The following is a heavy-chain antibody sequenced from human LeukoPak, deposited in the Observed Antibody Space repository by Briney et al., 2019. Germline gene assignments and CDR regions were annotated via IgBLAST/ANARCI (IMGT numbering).Heavy chain of an antibody. Sequence: GGSLRLSCAASGFTFSKYSMNWVRQAPGKGLEWVSYINSGSNSIYYADSVKGRFTISRDNAKNSLYLQMNSLRAEDTAVYYCATDQVNSCARFDYWGQGTLVTVSS. D-gene: IGHD2-21*01. CDR1: GFTFSKYS. V-gene: IGHV3-48*01. CDR3: ATDQVNSCARFDY. J-gene: IGHJ4*02. CDR2: INSGSNSI.